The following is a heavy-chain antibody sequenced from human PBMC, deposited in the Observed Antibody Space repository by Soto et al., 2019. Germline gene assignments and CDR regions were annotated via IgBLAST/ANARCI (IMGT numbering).Heavy chain of an antibody. V-gene: IGHV5-51*01. D-gene: IGHD3-10*01. CDR3: ARKADYLWFGEVNWFDP. J-gene: IGHJ5*02. CDR1: GYSFTSYW. CDR2: IYPGDSDT. Sequence: PGESLKISCKGSGYSFTSYWIGWVRQMPGKGLEWMGIIYPGDSDTRYSPSFQGQVTISADKSISTAYLQWSSLKASDTAMYYCARKADYLWFGEVNWFDPWGQGTLVTVSS.